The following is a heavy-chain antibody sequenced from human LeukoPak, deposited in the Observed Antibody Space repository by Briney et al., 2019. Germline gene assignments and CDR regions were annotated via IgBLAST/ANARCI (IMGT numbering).Heavy chain of an antibody. J-gene: IGHJ4*02. CDR1: GGTISRSPYY. CDR2: IYNTGSS. D-gene: IGHD3/OR15-3a*01. V-gene: IGHV4-39*01. Sequence: SETLSLTCTVSGGTISRSPYYWGWIRQSPGKGLEWIGSIYNTGSSYYNPSLKSRITISVDTSKNQFSLNLRSVTAADTAVFYCARHGWTPGTSYYFDSWGQGTLVTVSS. CDR3: ARHGWTPGTSYYFDS.